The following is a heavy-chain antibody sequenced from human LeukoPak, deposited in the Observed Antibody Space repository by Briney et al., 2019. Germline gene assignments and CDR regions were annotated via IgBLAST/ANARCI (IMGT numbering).Heavy chain of an antibody. Sequence: SETLSLTCAVSGGSISSNSYYWGWIRQPPGKGLEWIGSIYYSGSTYYNPSLKSRVTISVDTSKNQFSLKLSSVTAADTAVYYCARGDYVNPSYYMDVWGKGTTVTISS. J-gene: IGHJ6*03. D-gene: IGHD3-16*01. CDR2: IYYSGST. V-gene: IGHV4-39*07. CDR1: GGSISSNSYY. CDR3: ARGDYVNPSYYMDV.